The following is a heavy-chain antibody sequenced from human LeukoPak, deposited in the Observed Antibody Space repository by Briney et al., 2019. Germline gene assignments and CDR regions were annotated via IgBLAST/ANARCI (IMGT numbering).Heavy chain of an antibody. Sequence: GGSLRLSCAASGFTFSSYWMHWVRQAPGKGLVWVSRINSDGSSTSYADSVKGRFTISRDNAKNTLYLQMNSLRAEDTAVYYCARVPGWELLDYFDYWGQGTLVTVSS. D-gene: IGHD1-26*01. CDR2: INSDGSST. J-gene: IGHJ4*02. CDR3: ARVPGWELLDYFDY. V-gene: IGHV3-74*01. CDR1: GFTFSSYW.